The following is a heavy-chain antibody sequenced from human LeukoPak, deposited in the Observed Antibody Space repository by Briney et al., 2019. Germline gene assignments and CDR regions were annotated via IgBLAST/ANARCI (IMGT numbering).Heavy chain of an antibody. CDR2: IYYSGST. Sequence: PSETLSLTCTVSGGSVSSGSYYWSWTRQPPGKGLEWIGYIYYSGSTNYNPSLKSRVTISVDTSKNQFSLKLSSVTAADTAVYYCARVGAAAGSLDYWGQGTLVTVSS. V-gene: IGHV4-61*01. CDR1: GGSVSSGSYY. CDR3: ARVGAAAGSLDY. J-gene: IGHJ4*02. D-gene: IGHD6-13*01.